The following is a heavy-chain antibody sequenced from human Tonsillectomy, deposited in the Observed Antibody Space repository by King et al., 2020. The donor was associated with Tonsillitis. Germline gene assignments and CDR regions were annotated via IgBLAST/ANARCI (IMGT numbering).Heavy chain of an antibody. D-gene: IGHD1-1*01. CDR1: GGSVISSSHY. J-gene: IGHJ4*02. Sequence: QLQESGPGLVKPSETLSLTCTVSGGSVISSSHYWGWIRQPPGKGLEWIGNMYYSGTTYYNPSLKSRVTISVDKSKNQFSLKLSSVTAADTAVYYCVRQTGTTGWFDYWGQGTLVTVSS. CDR3: VRQTGTTGWFDY. V-gene: IGHV4-39*01. CDR2: MYYSGTT.